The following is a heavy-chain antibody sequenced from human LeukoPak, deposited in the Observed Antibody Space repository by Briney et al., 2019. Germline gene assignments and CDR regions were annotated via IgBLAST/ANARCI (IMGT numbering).Heavy chain of an antibody. V-gene: IGHV4-38-2*01. CDR3: ARTYYDFWSGTYHFDY. J-gene: IGHJ4*02. D-gene: IGHD3-3*01. Sequence: SETLSLTCAVSGYSISSGYYWGWIRQPPGKGLEWIGSIYHSGSTYYNPSLKSRVTISVDTSKNQFSLKLSSVTAADTAVYYCARTYYDFWSGTYHFDYWGQGTLVTVSS. CDR1: GYSISSGYY. CDR2: IYHSGST.